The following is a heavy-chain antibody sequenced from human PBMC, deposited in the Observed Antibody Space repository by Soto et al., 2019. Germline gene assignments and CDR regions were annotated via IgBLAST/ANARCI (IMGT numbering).Heavy chain of an antibody. CDR3: VRGGWSSSGGIAAS. CDR2: ISSSGASI. CDR1: GFTFSDYY. D-gene: IGHD6-13*01. J-gene: IGHJ5*02. Sequence: GGSLRLSCAASGFTFSDYYMSWIRQAPGKGLEWVSYISSSGASIYYADSVKGRFTISRGNAENSLSLQMNSLRAEDTAVYYCVRGGWSSSGGIAASWGQGTLVTVSS. V-gene: IGHV3-11*01.